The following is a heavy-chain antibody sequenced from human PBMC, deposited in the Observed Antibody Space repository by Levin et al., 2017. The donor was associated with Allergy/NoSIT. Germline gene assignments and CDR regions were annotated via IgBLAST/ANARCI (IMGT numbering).Heavy chain of an antibody. J-gene: IGHJ4*02. V-gene: IGHV4-34*01. CDR2: INHSGST. CDR1: GGSFSGYY. D-gene: IGHD5-12*01. CDR3: ARGGDDSGYDEDY. Sequence: SETLSLTCAVYGGSFSGYYWSWIRQPPGKGLEWIGEINHSGSTNYNPSLKSRVTISVDTSKNQFSLKLSSVTAADTAVYYCARGGDDSGYDEDYWGQGTLVTVSS.